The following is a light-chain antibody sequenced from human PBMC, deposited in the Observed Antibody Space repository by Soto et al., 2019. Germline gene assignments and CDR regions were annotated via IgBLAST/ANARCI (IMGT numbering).Light chain of an antibody. CDR1: QSVLYNSNNKNY. Sequence: DIVMTQSPDSLAVSLGERATINCKSSQSVLYNSNNKNYLAWYQQKPGQPPKLLIYWASTRESGVPDRFSGSGSGTDFTLTISNLQAEDVAVYFCQQYNNWPITFGQGTRLEIK. V-gene: IGKV4-1*01. CDR3: QQYNNWPIT. J-gene: IGKJ5*01. CDR2: WAS.